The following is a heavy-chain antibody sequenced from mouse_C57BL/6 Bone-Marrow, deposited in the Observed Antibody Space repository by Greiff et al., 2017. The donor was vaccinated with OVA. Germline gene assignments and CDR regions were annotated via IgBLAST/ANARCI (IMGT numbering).Heavy chain of an antibody. CDR3: ARGWVLGWYFGV. J-gene: IGHJ1*03. CDR1: GYTFTGYY. V-gene: IGHV1-76*01. D-gene: IGHD2-3*01. Sequence: VQLQQSGAELVRPGASVKLSCKASGYTFTGYYITWVKQRPGQGLEWIARIYPGSGNTYYNEKFKGKATLTAEKSSSTAYMQLSRLTSEDSAEYCAARGWVLGWYFGVWGTGTTVTVSS. CDR2: IYPGSGNT.